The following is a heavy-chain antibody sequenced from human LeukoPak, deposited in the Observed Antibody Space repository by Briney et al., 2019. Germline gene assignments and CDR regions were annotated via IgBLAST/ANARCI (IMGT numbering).Heavy chain of an antibody. D-gene: IGHD2-2*01. Sequence: ASVKVSCKASGYTFTSYGISWVRQAPGQGLEWMGWISAYNGNTNYAQKLQGRVTMTTDTSTSTAYMELRSLRSDDTAVYYCARDRVVVVPAAIFGDASGWFDPWGQGTLVTVSS. J-gene: IGHJ5*02. CDR3: ARDRVVVVPAAIFGDASGWFDP. V-gene: IGHV1-18*01. CDR2: ISAYNGNT. CDR1: GYTFTSYG.